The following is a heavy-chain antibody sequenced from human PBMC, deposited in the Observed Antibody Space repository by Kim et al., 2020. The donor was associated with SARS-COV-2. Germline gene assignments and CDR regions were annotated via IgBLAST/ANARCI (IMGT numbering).Heavy chain of an antibody. J-gene: IGHJ6*02. V-gene: IGHV3-21*01. CDR2: ISSSSSYI. CDR1: GFTFSSYS. CDR3: ARGGYSSGWTGDYYYYGMDV. Sequence: GGSLRLSCVASGFTFSSYSMNWVRQAPGKGLEWVSSISSSSSYIYYADSVKGRFTISRDNAKNSLYLQMNSLRAEDTAVYYCARGGYSSGWTGDYYYYGMDVWGQGTTVTVSS. D-gene: IGHD6-19*01.